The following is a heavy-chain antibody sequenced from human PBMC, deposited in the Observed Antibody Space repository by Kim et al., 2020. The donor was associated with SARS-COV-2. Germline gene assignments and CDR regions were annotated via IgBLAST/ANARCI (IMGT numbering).Heavy chain of an antibody. J-gene: IGHJ4*02. Sequence: VKGRFTISRDDSKNTLYLQMTSLKTEDTAVYYCTTKGLFSGGLEGAETDYWGQGTLVTVSS. D-gene: IGHD1-26*01. V-gene: IGHV3-15*01. CDR3: TTKGLFSGGLEGAETDY.